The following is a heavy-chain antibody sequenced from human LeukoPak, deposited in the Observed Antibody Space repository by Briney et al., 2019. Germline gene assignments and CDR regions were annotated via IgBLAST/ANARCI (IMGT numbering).Heavy chain of an antibody. CDR2: IIPIFGTA. CDR1: GGTFSSYA. J-gene: IGHJ4*02. Sequence: ASVKVSCKASGGTFSSYAISWVRQAPGQGLEWMGGIIPIFGTANYAQKFQGRVTITADESTGTAYMELSSLRSEDTAVYYCARDGNYYGSGSYYNIDYWGQGTLVTVSS. CDR3: ARDGNYYGSGSYYNIDY. D-gene: IGHD3-10*01. V-gene: IGHV1-69*13.